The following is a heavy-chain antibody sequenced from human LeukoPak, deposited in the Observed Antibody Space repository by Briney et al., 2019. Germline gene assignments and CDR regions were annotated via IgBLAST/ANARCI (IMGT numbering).Heavy chain of an antibody. CDR3: ANRGKYYFDY. CDR2: ISDGGGGT. V-gene: IGHV3-23*01. Sequence: GGSLRLSCVASGFTFSNYAMSWVRQAPGKGLEWVSSISDGGGGTYYADSVKGRFTISRDNSKNTLYLLMNSLRAEDTAIYYCANRGKYYFDYWGQGTLVAVSS. D-gene: IGHD3-10*01. CDR1: GFTFSNYA. J-gene: IGHJ4*02.